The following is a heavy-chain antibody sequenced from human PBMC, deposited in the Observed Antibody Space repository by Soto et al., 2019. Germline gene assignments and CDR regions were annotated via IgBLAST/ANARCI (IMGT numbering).Heavy chain of an antibody. Sequence: EVQLLESGGGFIQPGGSLRLSCAASGFTFSSYAMSWVRQAPGKGLEWVSAISGSGVSTYYADSVKGRFTISGDNSKSTLYLQMNSLRAEDTAVYYCAKGVRGSAWYFDLWGRGTLVTVSS. J-gene: IGHJ2*01. CDR2: ISGSGVST. V-gene: IGHV3-23*01. CDR1: GFTFSSYA. CDR3: AKGVRGSAWYFDL. D-gene: IGHD3-10*01.